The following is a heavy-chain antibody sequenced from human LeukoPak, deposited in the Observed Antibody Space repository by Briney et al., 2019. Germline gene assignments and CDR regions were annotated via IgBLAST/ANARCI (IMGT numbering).Heavy chain of an antibody. CDR3: ARGTVTTYYFDL. D-gene: IGHD4-17*01. Sequence: PSETLSLTCSVSGVPNCCLHWMCPPHPPGKGREWMGNIHYSGSTNYNHTLKSRVSMSVDTSKNQFSLKLSSVTAADTAVYYCARGTVTTYYFDLWGQGTLVAVSS. V-gene: IGHV4-59*11. CDR1: GVPNCCLH. J-gene: IGHJ4*02. CDR2: IHYSGST.